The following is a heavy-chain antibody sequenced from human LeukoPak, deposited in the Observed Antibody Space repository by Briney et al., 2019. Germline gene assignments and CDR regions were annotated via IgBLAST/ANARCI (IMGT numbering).Heavy chain of an antibody. V-gene: IGHV3-23*01. J-gene: IGHJ4*02. CDR2: ISGSGGST. Sequence: GGSLRLSCAASGFTFSSYAMSRVRQAPGKGLEWVSAISGSGGSTYYADSVKGRFTISRDNSKNTLYLQMNSLRAEDTAVYYCAKTSSGWGHYFDYWGQGTLVTVSS. D-gene: IGHD6-19*01. CDR3: AKTSSGWGHYFDY. CDR1: GFTFSSYA.